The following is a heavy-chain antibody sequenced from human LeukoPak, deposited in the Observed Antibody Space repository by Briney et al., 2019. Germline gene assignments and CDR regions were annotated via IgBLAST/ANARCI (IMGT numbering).Heavy chain of an antibody. CDR1: GFTVSSNY. J-gene: IGHJ4*02. CDR2: IYSDGTT. Sequence: PGGSLRLSCAAPGFTVSSNYMTWVRQAPGKGLEWVSVIYSDGTTYHADSVKGRFTISRDSSKNTVYLQMNSLRAEDTAVYYCARAPLSPYHYDPQRPKGYFDYWGQGTLVTVSS. CDR3: ARAPLSPYHYDPQRPKGYFDY. D-gene: IGHD3-22*01. V-gene: IGHV3-66*01.